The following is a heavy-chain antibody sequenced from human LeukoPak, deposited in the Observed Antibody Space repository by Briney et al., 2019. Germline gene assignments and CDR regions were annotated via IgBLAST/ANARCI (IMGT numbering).Heavy chain of an antibody. CDR1: GFTFTDAW. J-gene: IGHJ4*02. CDR3: ARLIVKDIVVVPAAIDY. V-gene: IGHV3-7*01. CDR2: IKQDGSEK. D-gene: IGHD2-2*01. Sequence: PGGSLRLSCAGSGFTFTDAWMNWVRQAPGKGLEWVASIKQDGSEKYYVDSVKGRFTISRDNAKNSLYLQMNSLRAEDTAVYYCARLIVKDIVVVPAAIDYWGQGTLVTVSS.